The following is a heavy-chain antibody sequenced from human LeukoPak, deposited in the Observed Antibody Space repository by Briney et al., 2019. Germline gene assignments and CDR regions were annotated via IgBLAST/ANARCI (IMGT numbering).Heavy chain of an antibody. V-gene: IGHV3-30*18. CDR2: ISFDGSER. J-gene: IGHJ3*02. CDR3: AKVPGLQYSDWLSGAFDI. CDR1: GFTFSSYG. Sequence: GGSLRLSCAASGFTFSSYGMHWVRQPPGKGLECFAAISFDGSERYYAESVRGRFTISRDNSKNTLYLQMNSLRAEDSAVYYCAKVPGLQYSDWLSGAFDIWGQGTTVTVSS. D-gene: IGHD3-9*01.